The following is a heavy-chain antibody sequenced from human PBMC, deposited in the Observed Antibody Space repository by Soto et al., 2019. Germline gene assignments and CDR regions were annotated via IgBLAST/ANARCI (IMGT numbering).Heavy chain of an antibody. J-gene: IGHJ4*02. CDR3: AKDRARYCGGGSCYSIFDY. CDR2: ISYDGSNK. CDR1: GFTFSSYG. Sequence: GGSLRLSCAASGFTFSSYGMHWVRQAPGKGLEWVAVISYDGSNKYYADSVKGRFTISRDNSKNTLYLQMNSLRAEDTAVYYSAKDRARYCGGGSCYSIFDYWGQGTLVTVSS. D-gene: IGHD2-15*01. V-gene: IGHV3-30*18.